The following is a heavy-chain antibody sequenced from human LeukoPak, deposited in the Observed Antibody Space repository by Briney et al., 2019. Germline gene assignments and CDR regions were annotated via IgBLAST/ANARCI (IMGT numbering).Heavy chain of an antibody. D-gene: IGHD6-13*01. CDR1: GFTFSSYA. CDR3: GYSSSWSYYYYMDV. Sequence: GGSLRLSCAASGFTFSSYAMSWVRQAPGKGLEWVSAISGSGGSTYYADSVKGRFTISRDNSKNTLYLQMNSLRAEDTAVYYCGYSSSWSYYYYMDVWGKGTTVTVSS. V-gene: IGHV3-23*01. J-gene: IGHJ6*03. CDR2: ISGSGGST.